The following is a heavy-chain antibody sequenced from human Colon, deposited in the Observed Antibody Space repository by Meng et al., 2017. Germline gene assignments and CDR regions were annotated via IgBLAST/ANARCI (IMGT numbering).Heavy chain of an antibody. V-gene: IGHV3-21*01. CDR3: APELYYSVTGGYLVY. J-gene: IGHJ4*02. CDR1: GFTFSSYT. Sequence: GGSLRLSCAASGFTFSSYTMNWVRQAPGKGLEWVSFISSSSSYIYYADSVKGRFTISRDNSKNSMYLQMNSLRAEDTAVYYCAPELYYSVTGGYLVYWGQGTLVTVSS. D-gene: IGHD3-22*01. CDR2: ISSSSSYI.